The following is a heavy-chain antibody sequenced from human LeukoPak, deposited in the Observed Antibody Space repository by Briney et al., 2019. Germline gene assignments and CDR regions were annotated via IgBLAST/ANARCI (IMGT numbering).Heavy chain of an antibody. V-gene: IGHV4-34*01. CDR2: INHSGST. CDR3: ARGAPYYDILTGYYRSHWFDP. CDR1: GGSFSGYY. J-gene: IGHJ5*02. D-gene: IGHD3-9*01. Sequence: SETLSLTCAVYGGSFSGYYWSWIRQPPGKGLEWIGEINHSGSTNYNPSLKSRVTISVDTSKNQFSLKLSSVTAADTAVYYCARGAPYYDILTGYYRSHWFDPWGQGTLVTVSS.